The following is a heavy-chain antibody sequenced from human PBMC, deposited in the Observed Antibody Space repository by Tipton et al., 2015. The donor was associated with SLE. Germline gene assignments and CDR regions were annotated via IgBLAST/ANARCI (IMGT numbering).Heavy chain of an antibody. CDR3: ARGFRGYDLN. V-gene: IGHV4-59*01. CDR1: GASINNYY. D-gene: IGHD5-12*01. CDR2: IHYSGTT. J-gene: IGHJ4*02. Sequence: GLVKPSQTLSLTCTVSGASINNYYWSWIRQSPGKGLEWIGYIHYSGTTNYNPSLKSRVTISVDTSKNQFSLKLSSVTAAYTAVYYCARGFRGYDLNWGQGSLVTVSS.